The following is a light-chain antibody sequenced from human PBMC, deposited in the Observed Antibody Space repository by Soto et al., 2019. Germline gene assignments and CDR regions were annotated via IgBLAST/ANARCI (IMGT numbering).Light chain of an antibody. CDR2: DAS. Sequence: EIVLTQSPATLSLSPGERATLSCRTSQSVSSYLAWYQQKPGQAPRLLIYDASNRATGIPARFSCSGSGTDFTLTISSLAPEDLAVYYCQQRSTFTFGQGTRLEIK. CDR1: QSVSSY. V-gene: IGKV3-11*01. J-gene: IGKJ5*01. CDR3: QQRSTFT.